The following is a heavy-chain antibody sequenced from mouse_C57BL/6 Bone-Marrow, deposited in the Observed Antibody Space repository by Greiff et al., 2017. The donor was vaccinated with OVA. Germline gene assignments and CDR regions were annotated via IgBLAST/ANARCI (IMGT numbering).Heavy chain of an antibody. D-gene: IGHD1-1*01. CDR2: INPNNGGT. J-gene: IGHJ2*01. Sequence: VQLQQSGPELVKPGASVKISCKASGYTFTDYYMNWVKQSHGKSLEWIGDINPNNGGTSYNQKFKGKATLTVDKSSSTAYMELRSLTSEDSAVYYCARWDYGSSVYYFDYWGQGTTLTVSS. CDR3: ARWDYGSSVYYFDY. V-gene: IGHV1-26*01. CDR1: GYTFTDYY.